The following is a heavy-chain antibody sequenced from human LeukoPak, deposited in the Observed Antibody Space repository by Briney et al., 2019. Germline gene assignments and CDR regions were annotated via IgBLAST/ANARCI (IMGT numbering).Heavy chain of an antibody. J-gene: IGHJ4*02. V-gene: IGHV4-34*01. CDR1: GGSFSGYY. CDR3: ARGPHTGVNYYDSSGYDY. D-gene: IGHD3-22*01. CDR2: INHSGST. Sequence: SETLSLTCAVYGGSFSGYYWSWIRQPPGKGLEWIGEINHSGSTNYNPSLKSRVTISVDTSKNQFSLKLSSVTAADTAVYYCARGPHTGVNYYDSSGYDYWGQGTLVTVSS.